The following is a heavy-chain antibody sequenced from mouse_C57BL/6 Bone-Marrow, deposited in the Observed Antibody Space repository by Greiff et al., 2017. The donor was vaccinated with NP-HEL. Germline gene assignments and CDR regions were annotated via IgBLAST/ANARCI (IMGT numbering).Heavy chain of an antibody. CDR3: ARREDYDPAWFAY. CDR1: GYTFTDHT. Sequence: VQLQQSDAELVKPGASVKISCKVSGYTFTDHTIHWMKQRPEQGLAWIGYIYPRDGSTKYNEKFKGKATLTADKSSSTAYMQLNSLTSEDSAVYFCARREDYDPAWFAYWGQGTLVTVSA. J-gene: IGHJ3*01. D-gene: IGHD2-4*01. CDR2: IYPRDGST. V-gene: IGHV1-78*01.